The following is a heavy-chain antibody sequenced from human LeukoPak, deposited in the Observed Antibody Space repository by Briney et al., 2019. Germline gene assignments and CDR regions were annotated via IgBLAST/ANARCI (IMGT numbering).Heavy chain of an antibody. CDR3: ARRRSIAAAGRSLDY. CDR2: IYYSGST. CDR1: GGSISSSSYY. D-gene: IGHD6-13*01. J-gene: IGHJ4*02. Sequence: SETLSLTCTVSGGSISSSSYYWGWIRQPPGKGLEWIGSIYYSGSTYYNPSLKSRVTISVDTSKNQFSLKLSSVTAADTAVYYCARRRSIAAAGRSLDYWGQGTLVTVSS. V-gene: IGHV4-39*07.